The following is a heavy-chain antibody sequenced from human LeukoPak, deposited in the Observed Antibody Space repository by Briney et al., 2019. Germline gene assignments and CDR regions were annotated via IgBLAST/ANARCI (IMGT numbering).Heavy chain of an antibody. V-gene: IGHV3-53*01. D-gene: IGHD6-13*01. CDR1: GFTLSSKY. Sequence: GGSLRLSCAASGFTLSSKYMSWVRQAPGKGLEWVSVIYSGGSTYYADSVKGRFTISRDNSKNTVDLQMNSLRVEDTAVYYCTMRGNTWYDCWGQGTLVTVSS. CDR3: TMRGNTWYDC. J-gene: IGHJ4*02. CDR2: IYSGGST.